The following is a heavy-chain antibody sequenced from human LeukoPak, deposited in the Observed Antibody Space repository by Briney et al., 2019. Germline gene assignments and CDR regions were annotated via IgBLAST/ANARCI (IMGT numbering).Heavy chain of an antibody. CDR1: GYTFTGYY. CDR3: ARTKHYYDSSGYMIY. V-gene: IGHV1-2*02. J-gene: IGHJ4*02. Sequence: ASVKVSCKASGYTFTGYYMHWVRQAPGQGLEWMGWINPNSGGTNYAQKFQGRVTMTRDTSISTAYMELSRLRSDDTAVYYCARTKHYYDSSGYMIYWGQGTRVTVSS. D-gene: IGHD3-22*01. CDR2: INPNSGGT.